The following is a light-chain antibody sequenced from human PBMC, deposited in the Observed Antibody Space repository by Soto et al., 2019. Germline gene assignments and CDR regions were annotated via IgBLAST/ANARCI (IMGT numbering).Light chain of an antibody. CDR1: SSDVGGYNY. Sequence: QSALTQPASVSGSPGQSITISCTGTSSDVGGYNYVSWYQQHPGKAPKLMISEVSNRPSGVSNRFSGSKSGNTASLTISGXXXXXXXDYYCSSYTSSSTLVFGGGTKLTV. J-gene: IGLJ2*01. CDR3: SSYTSSSTLV. CDR2: EVS. V-gene: IGLV2-14*01.